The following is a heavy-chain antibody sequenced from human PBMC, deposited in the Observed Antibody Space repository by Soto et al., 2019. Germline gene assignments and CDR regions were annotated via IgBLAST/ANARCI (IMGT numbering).Heavy chain of an antibody. CDR1: GFTFSSYA. J-gene: IGHJ4*02. CDR3: ARRGPGTYFDY. D-gene: IGHD6-13*01. Sequence: EVQLLECGGGLVQPGGSLRLSCAASGFTFSSYAMRWVRQAPGKGLEWVSAVSGSGGSTYYADSVKGRFTISRDNSKNTLYLQMNSLRAEDTAVYYCARRGPGTYFDYWGQGTLVTVSS. CDR2: VSGSGGST. V-gene: IGHV3-23*01.